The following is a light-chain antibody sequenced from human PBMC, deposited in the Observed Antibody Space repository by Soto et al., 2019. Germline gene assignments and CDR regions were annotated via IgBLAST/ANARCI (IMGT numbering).Light chain of an antibody. CDR1: SSNIGSNY. V-gene: IGLV1-47*01. CDR2: RNN. Sequence: QAVVTQPPSASGTPGQRVTISCSGSSSNIGSNYVYWYQQLPGTAPKLLIYRNNQRPSGVPDRFSGSKSGTSASLAISGLRSEDEAEYYCAAWDDSLSGFYVFGTGTKLTVL. CDR3: AAWDDSLSGFYV. J-gene: IGLJ1*01.